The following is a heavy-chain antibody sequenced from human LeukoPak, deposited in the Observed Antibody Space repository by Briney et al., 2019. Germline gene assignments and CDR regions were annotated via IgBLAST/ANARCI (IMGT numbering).Heavy chain of an antibody. D-gene: IGHD1-14*01. CDR1: GGSFSGYY. V-gene: IGHV4-34*01. J-gene: IGHJ4*02. Sequence: SETLSLTCAVYGGSFSGYYWSWIRQPPGKGLEWIGEINHSGSTNYNPSLKSRVTISVDTSKNQFSLKLSSVTAADTAVYYCARHRRYGPFDYWGQGTLVTVSS. CDR3: ARHRRYGPFDY. CDR2: INHSGST.